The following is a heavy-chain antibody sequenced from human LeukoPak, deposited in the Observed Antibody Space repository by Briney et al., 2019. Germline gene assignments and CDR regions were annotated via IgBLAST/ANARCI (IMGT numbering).Heavy chain of an antibody. CDR3: ARQAYCGGDCYRFRLDY. CDR1: GGTFSSYA. D-gene: IGHD2-21*02. J-gene: IGHJ4*02. V-gene: IGHV1-69*05. CDR2: IIPIFGTA. Sequence: SVKVSCKASGGTFSSYAISWVRQAPGQGLEWMGGIIPIFGTANYAQKFQGRVTITTDESTSTAYMELSSRRSEDTAVYYCARQAYCGGDCYRFRLDYWGQGTLVTVSS.